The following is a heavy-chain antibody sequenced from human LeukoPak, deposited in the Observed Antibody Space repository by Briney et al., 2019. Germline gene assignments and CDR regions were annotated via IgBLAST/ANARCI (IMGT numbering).Heavy chain of an antibody. D-gene: IGHD4-17*01. CDR2: INHSGST. V-gene: IGHV4-34*01. CDR3: ARERGDYGVHYYGMDV. CDR1: GGSFSGYY. Sequence: TSETLSLTCAVYGGSFSGYYLNWIRQPPGKGLEWIGEINHSGSTNYNPSLKSRVTISVDTSKNQFSLKLISVTAADTAVYYCARERGDYGVHYYGMDVWGQGTTVTVSS. J-gene: IGHJ6*02.